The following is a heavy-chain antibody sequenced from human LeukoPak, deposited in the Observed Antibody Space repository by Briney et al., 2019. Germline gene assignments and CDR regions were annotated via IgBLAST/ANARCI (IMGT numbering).Heavy chain of an antibody. V-gene: IGHV3-66*01. CDR3: ASRVTSTSGFDC. D-gene: IGHD2-21*02. CDR1: GFTVSRNY. J-gene: IGHJ5*01. Sequence: PGGSLRLSCAGSGFTVSRNYMSWVRQAPGKGLEWVSVIYSDGSTYYADSVKGRSTISRDNSKNTLFLQMNSLRAEDTAIYYCASRVTSTSGFDCWGQGTLVTVSS. CDR2: IYSDGST.